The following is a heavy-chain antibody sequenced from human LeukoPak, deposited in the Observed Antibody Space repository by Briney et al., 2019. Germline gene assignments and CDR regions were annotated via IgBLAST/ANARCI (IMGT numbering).Heavy chain of an antibody. CDR3: ARDRRFLEWLLPLDY. D-gene: IGHD3-3*01. J-gene: IGHJ4*02. V-gene: IGHV1-2*02. CDR2: INPNSGGT. CDR1: GYTFTGYY. Sequence: GASVKVSCKASGYTFTGYYMHWVRQAPGQGLEWMGWINPNSGGTNYAQKFEGRVTMTRDTSISTAYMELSRLRSDDTAVSYCARDRRFLEWLLPLDYWGQGTLVTVSS.